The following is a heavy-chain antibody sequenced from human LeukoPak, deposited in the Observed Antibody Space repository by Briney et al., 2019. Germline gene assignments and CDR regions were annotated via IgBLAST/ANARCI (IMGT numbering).Heavy chain of an antibody. CDR2: ISGSGGST. CDR3: ARDSSYYGSGSLDY. V-gene: IGHV3-23*01. J-gene: IGHJ4*02. Sequence: GGSLRLSCAASGFTFSSYAMSWVRQAPGKGLEWVSAISGSGGSTYYADSVKGRFTISRDNSKNTLYLQMNSLRAEDTAVYYCARDSSYYGSGSLDYWGQGTLVTVSS. D-gene: IGHD3-10*01. CDR1: GFTFSSYA.